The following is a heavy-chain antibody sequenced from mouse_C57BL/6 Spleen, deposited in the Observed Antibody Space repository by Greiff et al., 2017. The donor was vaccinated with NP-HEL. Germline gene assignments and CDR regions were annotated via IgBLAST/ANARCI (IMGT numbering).Heavy chain of an antibody. CDR1: GYTFTSYW. CDR3: ARGAIYYGNWGYFDV. J-gene: IGHJ1*03. Sequence: QVQLQQPGTELVKPGASVKLSCKASGYTFTSYWMHWVQQRPGQGLEWIGNINPSNGGTNYNEKFKSKATLTVDKSSSTAYMQLSSLTSEDSAVYYGARGAIYYGNWGYFDVWGTGTTVTVSS. D-gene: IGHD2-1*01. CDR2: INPSNGGT. V-gene: IGHV1-53*01.